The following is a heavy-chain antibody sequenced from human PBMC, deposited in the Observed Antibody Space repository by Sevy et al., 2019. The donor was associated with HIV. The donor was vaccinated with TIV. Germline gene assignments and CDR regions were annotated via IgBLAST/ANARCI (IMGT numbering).Heavy chain of an antibody. J-gene: IGHJ4*02. V-gene: IGHV3-7*01. CDR3: ARDILRYFDWPTRGEY. CDR2: IKHDGSEH. D-gene: IGHD3-9*01. Sequence: GGSLRLSCEASGFTFDKYWMSWVRQAPGKGLEWIGNIKHDGSEHFYVDSVKGRFTISRDNAKKSLYLQMSNLKAEDTAVYYCARDILRYFDWPTRGEYWGQGTLVTVSS. CDR1: GFTFDKYW.